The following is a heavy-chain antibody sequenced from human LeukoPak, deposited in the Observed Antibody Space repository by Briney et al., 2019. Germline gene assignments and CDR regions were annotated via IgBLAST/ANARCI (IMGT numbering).Heavy chain of an antibody. Sequence: GGSLRLSCAASGFTFSSYSMHWIRQAPGKGLEWVSYISGSSSTIYYADSVKGRFTISRDNAKNSLFLQMNSLRAEDTAVYYCASLQRGTPGKILDYWGQGTLVTVSS. CDR2: ISGSSSTI. D-gene: IGHD1-1*01. J-gene: IGHJ4*02. CDR1: GFTFSSYS. V-gene: IGHV3-48*01. CDR3: ASLQRGTPGKILDY.